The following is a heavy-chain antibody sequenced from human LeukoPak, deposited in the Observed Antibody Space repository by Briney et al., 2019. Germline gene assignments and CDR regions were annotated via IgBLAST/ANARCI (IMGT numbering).Heavy chain of an antibody. V-gene: IGHV3-11*01. J-gene: IGHJ4*02. CDR1: GFTFSDYY. CDR2: IRNSGSTI. D-gene: IGHD2-2*02. CDR3: ARGSRVVPAAIPDY. Sequence: PGGSLRLSCAASGFTFSDYYMSWIRQAPGKGLEWVSYIRNSGSTIYYADSVEGRFTISRDNAKNSLYLQMNSLRAEDTAVYYCARGSRVVPAAIPDYWGQGTLVTVSS.